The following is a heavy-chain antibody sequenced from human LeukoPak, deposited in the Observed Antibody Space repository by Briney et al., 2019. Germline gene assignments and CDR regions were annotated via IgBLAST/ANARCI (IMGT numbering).Heavy chain of an antibody. Sequence: ASVKVSCKASGGTFSSYAISWVRQAPGQGLEWMGGIIPIFGTANYAQKFQGRVTITADESTSTAYMELRSLRSDDTAVYYCASSNDYGDYYDYVWGQGTLVTVSS. CDR1: GGTFSSYA. D-gene: IGHD4-17*01. V-gene: IGHV1-69*13. J-gene: IGHJ4*02. CDR2: IIPIFGTA. CDR3: ASSNDYGDYYDYV.